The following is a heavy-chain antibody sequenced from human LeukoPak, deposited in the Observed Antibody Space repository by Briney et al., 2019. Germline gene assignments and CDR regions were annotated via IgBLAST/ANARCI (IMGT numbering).Heavy chain of an antibody. CDR2: IYYSGST. Sequence: PSETLSLTCTVSGGSISSYYWSWIRQPPGKGLEWIGYIYYSGSTNYNPSLKSRATISVDTSKNQFSLKLSSVTAADTAVYYCASSSGYDSIVLDYWGQGTLVTVSS. D-gene: IGHD5-12*01. CDR3: ASSSGYDSIVLDY. J-gene: IGHJ4*02. CDR1: GGSISSYY. V-gene: IGHV4-59*08.